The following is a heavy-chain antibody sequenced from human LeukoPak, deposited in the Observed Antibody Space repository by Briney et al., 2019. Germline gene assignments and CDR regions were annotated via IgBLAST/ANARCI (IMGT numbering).Heavy chain of an antibody. CDR2: INPNSGGT. CDR1: GYTFTGYY. J-gene: IGHJ4*02. D-gene: IGHD6-6*01. CDR3: ARGTPKYSSSSEGY. V-gene: IGHV1-2*02. Sequence: ASVKVSCKASGYTFTGYYMHWVRQAPGQGLAWMGWINPNSGGTNYAQKFQGRVTMTRDTSISTAYMELSRLRSDDTAVYYCARGTPKYSSSSEGYWGQGTLVTVSS.